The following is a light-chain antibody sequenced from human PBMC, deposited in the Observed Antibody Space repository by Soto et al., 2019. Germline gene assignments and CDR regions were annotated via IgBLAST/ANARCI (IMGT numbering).Light chain of an antibody. V-gene: IGKV2-28*01. CDR3: LQALQTPYT. CDR2: RGS. J-gene: IGKJ2*01. Sequence: IVMTQSPLSLAVTPGEPASISCRSSQSLLHFDGHNYLDWYLQKPGQSPQLLIYRGSNWASGVPDRFSGSGSGTDYTLKISRVEAGDVGVYYCLQALQTPYTFGQGTKLEIK. CDR1: QSLLHFDGHNY.